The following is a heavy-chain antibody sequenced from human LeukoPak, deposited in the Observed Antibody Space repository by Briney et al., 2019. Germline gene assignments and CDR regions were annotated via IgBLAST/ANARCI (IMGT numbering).Heavy chain of an antibody. Sequence: ASVKVSCKASGYTFTSYGFSWVRQAPGQGLEWMGGIIPIFGTANYAQKFQGRVTITADESTSTAYMELSSLRSEDTAVYYCARGPDTVTNFDYWGQGTLVTVSS. D-gene: IGHD4-11*01. CDR2: IIPIFGTA. CDR1: GYTFTSYG. J-gene: IGHJ4*02. CDR3: ARGPDTVTNFDY. V-gene: IGHV1-69*13.